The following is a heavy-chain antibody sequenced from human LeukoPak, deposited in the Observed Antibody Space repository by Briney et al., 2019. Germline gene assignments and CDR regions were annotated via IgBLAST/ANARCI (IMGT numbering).Heavy chain of an antibody. J-gene: IGHJ4*02. D-gene: IGHD1-7*01. CDR1: GDTPHSHA. Sequence: SVKVSCKSSGDTPHSHAISWVRQAPGQGLEWMGRIIPAFGTANYAQKFQGRATITVDKSTRTAYMEMSSLRSEDTAVYYCARDYNWNFANSSPFDYWGQGTLVTVSS. CDR2: IIPAFGTA. V-gene: IGHV1-69*06. CDR3: ARDYNWNFANSSPFDY.